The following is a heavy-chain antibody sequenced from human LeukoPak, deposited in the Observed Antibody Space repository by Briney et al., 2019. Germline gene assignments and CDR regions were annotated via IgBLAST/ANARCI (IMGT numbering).Heavy chain of an antibody. Sequence: GRSQRLSCAASGFTFSSYGMHWVRQAPGKGLEWVAVISYDGSNKYYADSVKGRFTISRDNSKNTLYLQMNSLRAEDTAVYYCAKDSNYDFWSGYYYFDYWGQGTLVTVSS. V-gene: IGHV3-30*18. J-gene: IGHJ4*02. D-gene: IGHD3-3*01. CDR3: AKDSNYDFWSGYYYFDY. CDR2: ISYDGSNK. CDR1: GFTFSSYG.